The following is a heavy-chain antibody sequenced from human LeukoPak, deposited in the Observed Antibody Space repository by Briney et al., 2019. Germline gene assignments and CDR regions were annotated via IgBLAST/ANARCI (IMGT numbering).Heavy chain of an antibody. CDR3: ARDSSAPSEFDY. D-gene: IGHD6-19*01. CDR2: ISSSSSYI. J-gene: IGHJ4*02. CDR1: GFTFSSYS. Sequence: GGSLRPSCAASGFTFSSYSMNWVRQAPGKGLEWVSSISSSSSYIYYADSVKGRFTISRDNAKNSLYLQMNSLRAEDTAVYYCARDSSAPSEFDYWGQGTLVTVSS. V-gene: IGHV3-21*01.